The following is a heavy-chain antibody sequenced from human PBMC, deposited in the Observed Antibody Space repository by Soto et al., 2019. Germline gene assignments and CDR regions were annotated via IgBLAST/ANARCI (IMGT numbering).Heavy chain of an antibody. V-gene: IGHV3-23*01. CDR3: TRDRLAGEFVS. Sequence: GGSLRLSCAASGFTFSNYAMSWVRQAPGKGLEWVSLVSATAGTTYYTDSVKGRSTISRDNSRNTVYLQMNSLRADDTAVYYCTRDRLAGEFVSGGQKTMVSVSS. CDR2: VSATAGTT. D-gene: IGHD6-19*01. CDR1: GFTFSNYA. J-gene: IGHJ4*01.